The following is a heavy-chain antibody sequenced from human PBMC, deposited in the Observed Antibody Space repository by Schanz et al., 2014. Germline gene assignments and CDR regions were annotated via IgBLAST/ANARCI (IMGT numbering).Heavy chain of an antibody. J-gene: IGHJ4*02. D-gene: IGHD1-1*01. V-gene: IGHV3-11*01. CDR3: AKSERNED. Sequence: QVQLVESGGGLVKPGGSLRLSCAASGFIFSDYYMAWIRQAPGKGPEYVSYISSGGTTTYHSDSVKGRFTISRDNSKNPPDLQNNSLRAEDTAVYFCAKSERNEDWGQGTLVTVSS. CDR1: GFIFSDYY. CDR2: ISSGGTTT.